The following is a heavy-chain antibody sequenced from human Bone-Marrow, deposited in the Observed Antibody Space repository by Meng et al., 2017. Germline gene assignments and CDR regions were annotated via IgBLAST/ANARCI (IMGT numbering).Heavy chain of an antibody. Sequence: GESLKISCAASGFTFSSYSMNWVRQAPGKGLEWVANIKQDGSEKYYVDSVKGRFTISRDNAKNSLYLQMNSLRAEDTAVYYCARAPRFTIFGVVRTAYYFDYWGQGTLVTVSS. CDR3: ARAPRFTIFGVVRTAYYFDY. V-gene: IGHV3-7*01. D-gene: IGHD3-3*01. CDR2: IKQDGSEK. J-gene: IGHJ4*02. CDR1: GFTFSSYS.